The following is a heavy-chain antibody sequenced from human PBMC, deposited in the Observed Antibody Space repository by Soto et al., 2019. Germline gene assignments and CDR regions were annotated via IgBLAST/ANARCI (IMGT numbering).Heavy chain of an antibody. CDR3: ARAYDDSSGYLADDY. Sequence: QVQLQESGPGLGKPSQTLSLTCTVSGGSISSGGYYLSWIRQHPGKGLEWIGYIYYSGSTYYNPSLKSRDTIEVDTSKNQFSLKLSAVPAADTAVYYFARAYDDSSGYLADDYWGQGTLVTVSS. V-gene: IGHV4-31*03. J-gene: IGHJ4*02. D-gene: IGHD3-22*01. CDR2: IYYSGST. CDR1: GGSISSGGYY.